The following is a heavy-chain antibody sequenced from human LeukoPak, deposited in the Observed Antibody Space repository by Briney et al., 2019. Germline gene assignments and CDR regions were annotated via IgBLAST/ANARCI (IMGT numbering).Heavy chain of an antibody. J-gene: IGHJ3*01. CDR1: GYTFTSYG. V-gene: IGHV1-18*01. CDR3: ARDYTALASPEAFDF. CDR2: ISAYNGNT. Sequence: GASVKVSCKASGYTFTSYGISWLRQAPGQGLEWMGWISAYNGNTNYAQKLQGRVTMTTDTSTSTAYMELRSLRSDDTAVYYCARDYTALASPEAFDFWGQGTMVTVSS. D-gene: IGHD5-18*01.